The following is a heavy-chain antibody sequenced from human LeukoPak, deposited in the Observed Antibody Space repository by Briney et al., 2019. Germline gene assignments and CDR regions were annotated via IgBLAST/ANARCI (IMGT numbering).Heavy chain of an antibody. CDR2: IYSGGST. J-gene: IGHJ2*01. CDR1: GFTVSSNF. V-gene: IGHV3-53*01. D-gene: IGHD1-14*01. CDR3: AREATGCYFDF. Sequence: PGGSLRLPCAACGFTVSSNFISWVRQAPGKGLEWVSVIYSGGSTYYADSVKGRFTISRDNSKNTLYLQMNSLRAEDTAVYYCAREATGCYFDFWGRGTLVTVSS.